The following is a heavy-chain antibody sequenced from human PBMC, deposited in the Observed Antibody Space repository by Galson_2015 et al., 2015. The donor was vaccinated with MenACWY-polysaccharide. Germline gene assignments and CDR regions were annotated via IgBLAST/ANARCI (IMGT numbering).Heavy chain of an antibody. CDR3: ARDPKQKATTVPTGRFDY. Sequence: QSGAEVKKPGESLKISCKASGYTFNTYAMNWVRQAPGQGLEWVGGINTNTGNPTYAQGFTGRFVFSLDASVSTAYLQISSLKAEDTAVYYCARDPKQKATTVPTGRFDYWGQGTLVTVSS. V-gene: IGHV7-4-1*02. CDR1: GYTFNTYA. D-gene: IGHD4-17*01. CDR2: INTNTGNP. J-gene: IGHJ4*02.